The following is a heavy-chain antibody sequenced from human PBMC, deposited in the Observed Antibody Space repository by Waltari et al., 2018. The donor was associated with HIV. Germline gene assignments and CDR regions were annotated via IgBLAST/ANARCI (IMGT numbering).Heavy chain of an antibody. D-gene: IGHD3-16*01. CDR1: GFTFGSYG. V-gene: IGHV3-30*18. CDR2: ISYDGSNK. Sequence: QVQLVESGGGVVQPGRSLRLSCAASGFTFGSYGMHWVRQAPGKGLEWVAVISYDGSNKYYADAVKGRFTISRDNSKNMLHLQMNSLRAEDTAGYYCAKEETRVFSSTWYYYYYGMDVWGQGTTVTVSS. CDR3: AKEETRVFSSTWYYYYYGMDV. J-gene: IGHJ6*02.